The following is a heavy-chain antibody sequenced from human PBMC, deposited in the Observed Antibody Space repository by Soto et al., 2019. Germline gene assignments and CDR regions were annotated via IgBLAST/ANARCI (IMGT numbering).Heavy chain of an antibody. CDR1: DFSLTNSGVG. Sequence: TRVNPTQTLTLTCNSSDFSLTNSGVGVGWIRQPPGKALEWVALIYWNDDQRYNPSLKSRLTVTKDTSKNHVVLTMTNVDPLDTATYYCTHRSPAYGHDFWGPGTLVTVFS. D-gene: IGHD3-10*01. CDR2: IYWNDDQ. CDR3: THRSPAYGHDF. J-gene: IGHJ4*02. V-gene: IGHV2-5*01.